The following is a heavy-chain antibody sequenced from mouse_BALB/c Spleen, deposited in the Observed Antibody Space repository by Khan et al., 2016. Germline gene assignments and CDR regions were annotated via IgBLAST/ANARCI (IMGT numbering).Heavy chain of an antibody. V-gene: IGHV1-15*01. CDR2: IDPQTGGT. CDR3: TRGGLYHGSSSFAY. CDR1: GYTFTDYE. D-gene: IGHD1-1*01. J-gene: IGHJ3*01. Sequence: VQLQQSGAELVRPGASVTLSCKASGYTFTDYEMHWVKQTPVHGLEWIGSIDPQTGGTAYNQKFKGKATLTADKSSTTAYMEFRSLTSEDSAVYYWTRGGLYHGSSSFAYWGQGTLVTVSA.